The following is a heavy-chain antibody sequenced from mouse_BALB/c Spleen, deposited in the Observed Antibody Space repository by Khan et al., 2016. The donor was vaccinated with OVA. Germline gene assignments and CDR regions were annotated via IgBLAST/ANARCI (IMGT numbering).Heavy chain of an antibody. CDR3: TRLSYYYNSEGFAY. CDR1: GFTFSTYG. V-gene: IGHV5-6*01. D-gene: IGHD1-1*02. Sequence: EVELVESGGDLVKPGGSLKLSCAASGFTFSTYGMSWVRQTPDMRLEWVATISSGGHYTYYPDSVKGRFTISRDNAENTLYLQMSSLKSEDTAIYYCTRLSYYYNSEGFAYWGQGTLVTVSA. CDR2: ISSGGHYT. J-gene: IGHJ3*01.